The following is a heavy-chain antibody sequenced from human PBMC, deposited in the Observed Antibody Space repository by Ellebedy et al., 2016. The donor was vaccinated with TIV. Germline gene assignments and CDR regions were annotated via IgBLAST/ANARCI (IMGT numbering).Heavy chain of an antibody. D-gene: IGHD6-19*01. J-gene: IGHJ4*02. V-gene: IGHV5-51*01. CDR2: ISPGYSDA. CDR1: GYSFTSYW. CDR3: ALGYSSGWDYFDY. Sequence: PGGSLRLSCKGSGYSFTSYWIAWVRQIPGKGLEWMGIISPGYSDARYSPSFQGQVTISADKSISTAYLQWSSLKASDTAIYYCALGYSSGWDYFDYWGQGTLVTVSS.